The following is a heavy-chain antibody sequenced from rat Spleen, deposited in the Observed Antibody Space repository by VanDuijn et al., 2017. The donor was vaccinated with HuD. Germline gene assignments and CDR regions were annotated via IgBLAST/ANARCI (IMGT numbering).Heavy chain of an antibody. CDR3: TTEVGTNYDY. V-gene: IGHV5-19*01. D-gene: IGHD1-11*01. J-gene: IGHJ2*01. CDR2: ISPSGSTT. CDR1: GFTFTNYG. Sequence: EVQLVESGGGLVQPGRSLKLSCAASGFTFTNYGMHWIRQAPTNGLEWVASISPSGSTTHYRDSVRGRFTIFRDVAKSTLYLQMDSLRSEDTATYYCTTEVGTNYDYWGQGVMVTVSS.